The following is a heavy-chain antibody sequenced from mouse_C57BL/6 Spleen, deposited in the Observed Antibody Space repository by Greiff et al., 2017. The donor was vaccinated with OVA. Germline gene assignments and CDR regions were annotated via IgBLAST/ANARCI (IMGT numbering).Heavy chain of an antibody. CDR2: IYPGSGNT. CDR1: GYSFTSYY. J-gene: IGHJ1*03. D-gene: IGHD1-1*01. CDR3: ARRDGSSYGGYFDV. Sequence: QVQLQQSGPELVKPGASVKISCKASGYSFTSYYIHWVKQRPGQGLEWIGWIYPGSGNTKYNEKFKGKATLTADTSSSTAYMQLSSLTSEDSAVYYCARRDGSSYGGYFDVWGTVTTVTVSS. V-gene: IGHV1-66*01.